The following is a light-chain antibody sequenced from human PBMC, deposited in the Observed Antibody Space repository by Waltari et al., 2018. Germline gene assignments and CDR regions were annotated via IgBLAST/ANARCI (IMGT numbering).Light chain of an antibody. Sequence: QSALTQPASVSGSPGQSITISCPVTSSDVGSYKYVSWYQQHPGKTPKLMIYEVSNRPSGVSNRFSGSKSGNTASLTISGLQAEDEADYYCSSYADNYFYVFGTGTKVTVL. CDR2: EVS. V-gene: IGLV2-14*01. CDR3: SSYADNYFYV. CDR1: SSDVGSYKY. J-gene: IGLJ1*01.